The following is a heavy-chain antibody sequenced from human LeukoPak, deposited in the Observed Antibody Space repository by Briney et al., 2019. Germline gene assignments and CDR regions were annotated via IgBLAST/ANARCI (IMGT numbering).Heavy chain of an antibody. CDR1: GGSISSYY. J-gene: IGHJ4*02. V-gene: IGHV4-59*01. CDR3: ARAWATDYFDY. Sequence: PSETLSLTCTVSGGSISSYYWSRIRQPPGKGLEWIGYMYYSGTINYNPSLKSRVTISVDTSKNQFSLKLSSVTPADTAMYYCARAWATDYFDYWGQGTLVTVPS. CDR2: MYYSGTI.